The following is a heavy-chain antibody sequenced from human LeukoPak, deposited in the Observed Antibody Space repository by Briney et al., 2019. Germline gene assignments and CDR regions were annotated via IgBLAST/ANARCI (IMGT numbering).Heavy chain of an antibody. CDR3: ARYRTTYYDFWSGPGFDY. Sequence: SETLSLTCTVSGGSISSSSYYWGWIRQPPGKGLEWIGSIYYSGSTYYNPSLKSRVTISVDTSKNQFSLKLSSVTAADTAVYYCARYRTTYYDFWSGPGFDYWGQGTLVTVSS. CDR1: GGSISSSSYY. CDR2: IYYSGST. D-gene: IGHD3-3*01. V-gene: IGHV4-39*07. J-gene: IGHJ4*02.